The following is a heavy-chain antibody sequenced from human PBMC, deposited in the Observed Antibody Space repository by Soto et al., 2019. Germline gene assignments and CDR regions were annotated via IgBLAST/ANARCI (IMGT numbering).Heavy chain of an antibody. V-gene: IGHV1-18*01. D-gene: IGHD1-1*01. CDR1: GYTFISYG. J-gene: IGHJ4*02. CDR2: ISPYNGDT. Sequence: ASVKVSCKASGYTFISYGINWVRQAPGQGLEWMGWISPYNGDTNYAQKLQGRVTMTTDTSTSTAYLEVRSLRSDDTAVYYCARDAKQRSYYFDYWGQGALVTVS. CDR3: ARDAKQRSYYFDY.